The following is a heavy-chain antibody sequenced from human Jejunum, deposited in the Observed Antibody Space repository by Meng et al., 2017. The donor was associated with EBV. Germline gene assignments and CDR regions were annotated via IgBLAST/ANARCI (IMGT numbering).Heavy chain of an antibody. J-gene: IGHJ4*02. CDR3: AKLTNY. CDR1: GFTFSSSA. V-gene: IGHV3-23*01. D-gene: IGHD1-1*01. Sequence: EVQLLGAGGGLVRPGGSLRLSCAASGFTFSSSAMSWVRQAPGKGLEWVSVITGSSGTTCYADSVKGRFTISRDTSKNTLYLQMNGLRAEDTAIYYCAKLTNYWGQGTLVTVSS. CDR2: ITGSSGTT.